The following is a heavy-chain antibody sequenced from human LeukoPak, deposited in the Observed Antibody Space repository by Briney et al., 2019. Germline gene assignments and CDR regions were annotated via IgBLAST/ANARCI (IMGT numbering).Heavy chain of an antibody. V-gene: IGHV3-7*03. CDR1: GFTFSSYW. CDR3: ARGGGYDSSGLDY. CDR2: IKQDGSEK. J-gene: IGHJ4*02. Sequence: PGGSLRLSCAASGFTFSSYWMSWVRQVPGKGLEWVANIKQDGSEKYYVDSVKGRFTISRDNAKNSLYLQMNSLRAEDTAVYYCARGGGYDSSGLDYWGQGTLVTVSS. D-gene: IGHD3-22*01.